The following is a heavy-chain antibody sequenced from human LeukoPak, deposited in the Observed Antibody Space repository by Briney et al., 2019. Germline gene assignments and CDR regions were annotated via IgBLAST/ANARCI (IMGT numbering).Heavy chain of an antibody. V-gene: IGHV3-23*01. CDR2: TSGNGGST. CDR3: AKLGQLDY. CDR1: GFTFSSYA. J-gene: IGHJ4*02. Sequence: PGGSLRLSCAASGFTFSSYAMCWVRQAPGKGLEWVSATSGNGGSTYYADSVKGRFTISKDNSKNTLYLQMNSLRAEDTAVYYCAKLGQLDYWGQGTLVTVSS. D-gene: IGHD6-6*01.